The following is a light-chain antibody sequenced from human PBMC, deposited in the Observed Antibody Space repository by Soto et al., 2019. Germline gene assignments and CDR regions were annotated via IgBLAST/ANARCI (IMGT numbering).Light chain of an antibody. CDR1: QSVSTY. J-gene: IGKJ5*01. CDR3: QQRHSWVT. CDR2: DAS. V-gene: IGKV3-11*01. Sequence: EIVLTQSPATLSLSPGERATLSCRASQSVSTYLAWFQQKPGQAPRLLIYDASTRATGIPARFSGSGSGTDFTLTISMLEPEDFAIYYCQQRHSWVTFGHGTRLEIK.